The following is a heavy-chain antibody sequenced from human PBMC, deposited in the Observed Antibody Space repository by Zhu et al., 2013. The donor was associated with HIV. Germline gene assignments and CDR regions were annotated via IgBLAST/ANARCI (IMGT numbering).Heavy chain of an antibody. J-gene: IGHJ5*02. D-gene: IGHD6-13*01. Sequence: QVQLQESGPGLVKPSETLSLTCTVSGGSISSYYWSWIRQPPGKGLEWIGYIYYSGSTNYNPSLKSRVTISVDTSKNQFSLKLSSVTAADTAVYYCASTGSSGSSWGLFDPWGQGTLVTVSS. V-gene: IGHV4-59*01. CDR3: ASTGSSGSSWGLFDP. CDR2: IYYSGST. CDR1: GGSISSYY.